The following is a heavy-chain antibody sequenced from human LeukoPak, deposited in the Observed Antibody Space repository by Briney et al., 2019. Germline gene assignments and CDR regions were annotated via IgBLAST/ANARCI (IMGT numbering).Heavy chain of an antibody. CDR3: ARDLAAARLDF. CDR2: IWYDGSQE. V-gene: IGHV3-33*01. D-gene: IGHD6-6*01. Sequence: GGSLRLSCAASGFTFSNHGMHRVRQAPGKGLEWVANIWYDGSQEYYADTVKGRFTISRDISKNTLYLQMNSLRAEDTAVYYCARDLAAARLDFRGQGTLVTVSS. J-gene: IGHJ4*02. CDR1: GFTFSNHG.